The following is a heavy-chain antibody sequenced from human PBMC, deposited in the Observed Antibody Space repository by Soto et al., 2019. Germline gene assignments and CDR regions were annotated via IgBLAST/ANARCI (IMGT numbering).Heavy chain of an antibody. D-gene: IGHD2-8*02. V-gene: IGHV1-2*02. Sequence: HEHLVQSGAEVKRPGASLKVSCKASGYSFTGYYLHWVRQAPGQGLEWMGWINPDSGATNYAQNLQGRATLTSDTSISTASIDLTSVTSDDTAVYYCARGDYGTGGYPFPYFDYWGQGTLVIVSS. CDR3: ARGDYGTGGYPFPYFDY. CDR1: GYSFTGYY. J-gene: IGHJ4*02. CDR2: INPDSGAT.